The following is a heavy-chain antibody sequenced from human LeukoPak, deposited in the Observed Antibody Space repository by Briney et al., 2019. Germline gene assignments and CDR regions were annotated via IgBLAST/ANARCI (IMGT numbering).Heavy chain of an antibody. CDR3: VSGFLQWLY. Sequence: PGGSLRLSCAASGFSFSSYWMSWVRQASGKGLEWVANINPDGSNMFYVDSVNGRFTISRDNAKNSLYIQMNDLRAEDTAVYCCVSGFLQWLYWGQGTLVTVSS. V-gene: IGHV3-7*01. CDR1: GFSFSSYW. CDR2: INPDGSNM. D-gene: IGHD3-3*01. J-gene: IGHJ4*02.